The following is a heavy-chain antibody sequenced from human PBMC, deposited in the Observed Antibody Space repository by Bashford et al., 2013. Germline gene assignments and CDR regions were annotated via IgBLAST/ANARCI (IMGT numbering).Heavy chain of an antibody. Sequence: SSETLSLTCTVSGGSISSGGYYWTWIRQHPGKGLEWIGNMYYSGSTYYNPSLKSRVIISVDTSKNHFSLKLNSVTAADTAVYYCARAAGWNYPKWFDPWGQGTLVTVSS. CDR3: ARAAGWNYPKWFDP. CDR2: MYYSGST. D-gene: IGHD1-7*01. V-gene: IGHV4-31*03. J-gene: IGHJ5*02. CDR1: GGSISSGGYY.